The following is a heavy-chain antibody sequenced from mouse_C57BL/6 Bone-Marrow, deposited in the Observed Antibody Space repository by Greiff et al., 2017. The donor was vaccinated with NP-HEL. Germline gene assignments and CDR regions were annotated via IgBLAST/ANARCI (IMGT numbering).Heavy chain of an antibody. CDR1: GFSLTSYG. CDR3: ARWTTVAYWYFDV. D-gene: IGHD1-1*01. CDR2: IWSGGST. Sequence: VKVVESGPGLVQPSQSLSITCTVSGFSLTSYGVHWVRQSPGKGLEWLGVIWSGGSTDYNAAFISRLSISKDNSKSQVFFKMNSLQADDTAIYYCARWTTVAYWYFDVWGTGTTVTVSS. J-gene: IGHJ1*03. V-gene: IGHV2-2*01.